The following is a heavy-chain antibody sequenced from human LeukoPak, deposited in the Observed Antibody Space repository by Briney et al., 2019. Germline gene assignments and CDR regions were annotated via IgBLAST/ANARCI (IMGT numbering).Heavy chain of an antibody. D-gene: IGHD5-18*01. J-gene: IGHJ4*02. CDR3: AREIGPRQLHLWGSEFDY. Sequence: ASVKVSCKASGYTFTNYYMHWVRQAPGQGLEWMGIINPSGGGTSYAQKFQGRLTMTRDTSTTTVYMELSSLRSEDTAMYYCAREIGPRQLHLWGSEFDYWGQGTLVTVSS. CDR1: GYTFTNYY. V-gene: IGHV1-46*01. CDR2: INPSGGGT.